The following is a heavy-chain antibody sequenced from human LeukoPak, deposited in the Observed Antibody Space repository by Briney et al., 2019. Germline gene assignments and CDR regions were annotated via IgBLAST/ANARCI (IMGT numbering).Heavy chain of an antibody. CDR1: GFNFSRYW. V-gene: IGHV3-74*01. D-gene: IGHD3-22*01. J-gene: IGHJ4*02. CDR3: AREGGYSHAFDY. Sequence: GGSLRLSCAASGFNFSRYWMYWVRQAPGKGLVWVSRINSDGSSTSHADSVKGRLTISRDNAKNTLYLQMNSLRAEDTAVYYCAREGGYSHAFDYWGQGTLVTVSS. CDR2: INSDGSST.